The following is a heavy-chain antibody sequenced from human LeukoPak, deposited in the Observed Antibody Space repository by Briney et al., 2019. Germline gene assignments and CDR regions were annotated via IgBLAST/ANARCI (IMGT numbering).Heavy chain of an antibody. V-gene: IGHV3-33*01. CDR1: GFTFSSYG. CDR2: IWYDGSNK. D-gene: IGHD3-9*01. CDR3: ARGEGGYDILTGYYQGKHDAFDI. Sequence: PGRSLRLSCAASGFTFSSYGMHWVRQAPGKGLEWVAVIWYDGSNKYYADSVKGRFTISRDNSKNPLYLQMNSLRAEDTAVYYCARGEGGYDILTGYYQGKHDAFDIWGQGTMVTVSS. J-gene: IGHJ3*02.